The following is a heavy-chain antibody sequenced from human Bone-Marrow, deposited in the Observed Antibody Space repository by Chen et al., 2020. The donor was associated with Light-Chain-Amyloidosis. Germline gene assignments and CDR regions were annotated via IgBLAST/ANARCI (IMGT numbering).Heavy chain of an antibody. CDR2: TYPDDSDA. V-gene: IGHV5-51*01. Sequence: EVQLEQTGQEVKKPGESLKISCKGSGYTFPNYWIGWVRQMPGKGLEWMGVTYPDDSDARYSPSFEGQVTISADKSITTAYLQWRSLKASDTAMYYCARRRDCYNFDYWGQGTLVTVSS. J-gene: IGHJ4*02. CDR1: GYTFPNYW. CDR3: ARRRDCYNFDY. D-gene: IGHD2-21*01.